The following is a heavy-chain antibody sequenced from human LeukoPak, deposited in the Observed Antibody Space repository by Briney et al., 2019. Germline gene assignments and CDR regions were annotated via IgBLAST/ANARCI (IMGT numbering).Heavy chain of an antibody. V-gene: IGHV3-23*01. CDR1: GFTFSTYS. CDR2: FIGSSGNT. J-gene: IGHJ4*02. D-gene: IGHD3-22*01. CDR3: AKPRGGWYYYDSSGYFPLGY. Sequence: GGSLRLSCAAFGFTFSTYSMSWVRQAPGKGLEWVSSFIGSSGNTYYADSVKGRFTISRDNSKNTLYLQMNSLRAEDTAVYYCAKPRGGWYYYDSSGYFPLGYWGQGTLVTVSS.